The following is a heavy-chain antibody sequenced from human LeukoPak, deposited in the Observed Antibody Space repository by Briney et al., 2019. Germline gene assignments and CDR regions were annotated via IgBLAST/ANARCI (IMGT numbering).Heavy chain of an antibody. J-gene: IGHJ4*02. V-gene: IGHV4-34*01. CDR2: INHSGST. CDR3: ARHGYYYEDY. Sequence: SWVRQPPGKGLEWIGEINHSGSTNYNPSLKSRVTISVDTSKNQFSLKLSYVTAADTAVYCCARHGYYYEDYWGQGTLVTVSS. D-gene: IGHD3-22*01.